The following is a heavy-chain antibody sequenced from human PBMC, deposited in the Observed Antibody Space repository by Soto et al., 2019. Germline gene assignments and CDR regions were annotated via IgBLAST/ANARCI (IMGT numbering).Heavy chain of an antibody. J-gene: IGHJ4*02. V-gene: IGHV3-23*01. CDR1: GFVFGNFA. D-gene: IGHD3-10*01. CDR3: AKDLIRGDGYVDFDY. Sequence: GGSLRLSCSASGFVFGNFAMFWVRQAPGKGLEWVSTIYAGGGTTHYADSVKGRFTISRDNSKSILYLQMNSLRAEDTAVYFCAKDLIRGDGYVDFDYRGRGTLVTVSS. CDR2: IYAGGGTT.